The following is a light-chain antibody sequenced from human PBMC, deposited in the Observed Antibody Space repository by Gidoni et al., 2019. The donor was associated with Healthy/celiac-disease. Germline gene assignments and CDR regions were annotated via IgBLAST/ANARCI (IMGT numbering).Light chain of an antibody. CDR3: SSYTSSSTGV. CDR1: SSDVGGYNY. CDR2: EVS. J-gene: IGLJ2*01. V-gene: IGLV2-14*01. Sequence: SALPQPASVSGSPGQSFTISCTGTSSDVGGYNYFAWYQQPPGKAPKLMIYEVSNRPSGVSNRFSGSKSGNTASRTISGLQAEDEADYYCSSYTSSSTGVFGGGTKLTVL.